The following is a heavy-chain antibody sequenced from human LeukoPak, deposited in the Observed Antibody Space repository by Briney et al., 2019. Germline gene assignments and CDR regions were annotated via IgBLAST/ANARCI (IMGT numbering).Heavy chain of an antibody. J-gene: IGHJ4*02. V-gene: IGHV3-30*03. CDR1: GFTFNNYG. Sequence: GGSLRLSCVASGFTFNNYGMHWVRQAPGKGLEWVAVISYDGSNEYYGDSVKGRFTISRDNAKNSLYLQMNSLRAEDTAVYYCARDREGYFDYWGQGTLVTVSS. D-gene: IGHD3-10*01. CDR2: ISYDGSNE. CDR3: ARDREGYFDY.